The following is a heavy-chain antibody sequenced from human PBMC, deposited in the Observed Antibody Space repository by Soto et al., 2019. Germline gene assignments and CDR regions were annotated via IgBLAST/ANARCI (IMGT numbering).Heavy chain of an antibody. Sequence: PAETLSLTCAVSGAPLSSGDKCWDGLRQGPGKGLEWIGYIFHGGSTYYNPSLRSRVTISVDRSRTQFPLKMSSVTAADTAVFYCAKSDCSLISCYGRDYWGQGTLVTVSS. D-gene: IGHD2-21*02. V-gene: IGHV4-30-2*01. CDR1: GAPLSSGDKC. J-gene: IGHJ4*02. CDR3: AKSDCSLISCYGRDY. CDR2: IFHGGST.